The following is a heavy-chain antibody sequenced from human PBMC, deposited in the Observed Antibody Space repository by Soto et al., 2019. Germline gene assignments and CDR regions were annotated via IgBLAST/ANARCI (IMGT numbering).Heavy chain of an antibody. V-gene: IGHV5-51*01. CDR1: GYSFTSYW. CDR2: IYPGDSDT. CDR3: ARGGRCSSTSCFTGYFDY. D-gene: IGHD2-2*01. Sequence: GESLKISCKGSGYSFTSYWIGWVRQMPGKGLEWMGIIYPGDSDTRYSPSFQGQVTISADKSISTTYLQWSSLKASDTAMYYCARGGRCSSTSCFTGYFDYWGQGTLVTVSS. J-gene: IGHJ4*02.